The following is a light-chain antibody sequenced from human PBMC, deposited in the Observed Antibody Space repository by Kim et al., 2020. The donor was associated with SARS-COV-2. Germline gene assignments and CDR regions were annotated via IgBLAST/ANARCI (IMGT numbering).Light chain of an antibody. CDR3: QSYDSSLSVHVV. CDR1: SSNIGAGHD. Sequence: QSVLTQPPSVSGAPGQRVTISCTGSSSNIGAGHDVHWYQQLPGTAPKLLIYGNNNRPSGVPDRFSSSKSGTSASLAITGLQAEDEADYHCQSYDSSLSVHVVFGGGTQLTVL. J-gene: IGLJ2*01. V-gene: IGLV1-40*01. CDR2: GNN.